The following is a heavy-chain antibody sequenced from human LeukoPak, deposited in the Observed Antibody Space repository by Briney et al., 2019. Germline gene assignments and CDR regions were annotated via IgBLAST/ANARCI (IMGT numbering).Heavy chain of an antibody. J-gene: IGHJ4*02. D-gene: IGHD2-15*01. CDR2: INHSGST. V-gene: IGHV4-34*01. CDR1: GGSFSGYY. CDR3: ARVHHRSVIDFDY. Sequence: SETLSLTCAVYGGSFSGYYWSWIRQPPGKGLEWIGEINHSGSTNYNPSLKSRVTISVDTSKNQFSLKLSSVTAADTAVYYCARVHHRSVIDFDYWGQGTLDTVSS.